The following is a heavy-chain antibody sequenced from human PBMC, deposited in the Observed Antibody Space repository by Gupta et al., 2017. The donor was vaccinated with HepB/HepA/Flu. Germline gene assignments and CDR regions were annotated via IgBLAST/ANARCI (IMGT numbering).Heavy chain of an antibody. D-gene: IGHD7-27*01. CDR3: ARDPWGDTGASSFDY. V-gene: IGHV3-20*04. CDR2: INWHGGST. J-gene: IGHJ4*02. CDR1: GFTFVDYG. Sequence: EVQLVESGGGVVRPGGSLRLPCAASGFTFVDYGLRWVRQAPGKGLEWVSGINWHGGSTGYADSVKGRFTISRDNAKNSLYLQINSLRAEETALYYCARDPWGDTGASSFDYWGQGTLVTVSS.